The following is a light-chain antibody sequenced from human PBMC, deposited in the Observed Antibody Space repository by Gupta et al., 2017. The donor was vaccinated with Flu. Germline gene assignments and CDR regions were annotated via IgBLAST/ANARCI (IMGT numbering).Light chain of an antibody. CDR1: QSVSYSYNSKNY. Sequence: DILLTQSPDAPAVTLGETATINCKSIQSVSYSYNSKNYLDWYQQKPGQPIALLIYWASTREAGGPERFSGSGSGTDFTLTISSMQAEDVAVYYCQQYYINPKTFGQGTKLEIK. J-gene: IGKJ2*01. V-gene: IGKV4-1*01. CDR3: QQYYINPKT. CDR2: WAS.